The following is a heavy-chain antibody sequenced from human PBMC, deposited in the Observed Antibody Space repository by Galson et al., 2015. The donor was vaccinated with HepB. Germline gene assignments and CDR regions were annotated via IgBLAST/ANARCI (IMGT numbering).Heavy chain of an antibody. CDR1: GFTFSNAW. Sequence: SLRLSCAASGFTFSNAWMSWVRQAPGKGLEWVGRIKSKTDGGTTDYAAPVKGRFTISRDDSKNTLYLQMNSLKTEDTAVYYCTTGPMRWLQLQSDFDYWGQGTLVTVSS. V-gene: IGHV3-15*01. J-gene: IGHJ4*02. CDR3: TTGPMRWLQLQSDFDY. D-gene: IGHD5-24*01. CDR2: IKSKTDGGTT.